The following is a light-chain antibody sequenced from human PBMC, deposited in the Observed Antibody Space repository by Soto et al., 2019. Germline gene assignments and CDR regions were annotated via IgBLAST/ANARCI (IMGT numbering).Light chain of an antibody. Sequence: DIQMTQSPSSLSASVGDTVTITCRASQGISNHLAWFQHKPGKAPKALIHAAASLQSGVSSKFSGSGFGTDFTLTITSLQPEDSATYYGQQYHSYPLTVAGGTKVEIK. V-gene: IGKV1-16*02. CDR1: QGISNH. CDR2: AAA. CDR3: QQYHSYPLT. J-gene: IGKJ4*01.